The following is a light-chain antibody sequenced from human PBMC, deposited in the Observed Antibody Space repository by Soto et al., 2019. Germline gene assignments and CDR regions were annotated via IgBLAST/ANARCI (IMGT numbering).Light chain of an antibody. V-gene: IGKV1-27*01. CDR3: QNYANTPIT. J-gene: IGKJ5*01. CDR1: QDISNY. CDR2: AAS. Sequence: DIQMTQSPSSLSASVGNRVSITCRASQDISNYLAWYQQKPGKVPEFLIYAASTLQPGVPSRFSGSGSGTDLTLTINRLQPDDSATYYCQNYANTPITFGQGTRLEI.